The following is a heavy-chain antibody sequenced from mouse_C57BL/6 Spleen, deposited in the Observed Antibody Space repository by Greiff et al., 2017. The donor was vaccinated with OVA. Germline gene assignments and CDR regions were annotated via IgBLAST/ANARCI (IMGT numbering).Heavy chain of an antibody. CDR3: TRKFYDYDIRGFAY. V-gene: IGHV1-15*01. Sequence: QVQLKQSGAELVRPGASVTLSCKASGYTFTDYEMHWVKQTPVHGLEWIGAIDPETGGTAYNQKFKGKAILTADKSSSTAYMELRSLTSEDSAVYYCTRKFYDYDIRGFAYWGQGTLVTVSA. J-gene: IGHJ3*01. CDR2: IDPETGGT. CDR1: GYTFTDYE. D-gene: IGHD2-4*01.